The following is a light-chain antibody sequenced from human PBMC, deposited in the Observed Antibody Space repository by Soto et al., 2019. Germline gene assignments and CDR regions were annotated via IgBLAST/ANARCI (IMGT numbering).Light chain of an antibody. CDR2: DVI. CDR3: SSYRTISSAVV. CDR1: GSDVGGYNY. Sequence: QSVLTQTASVSWSPGQSITISCTGTGSDVGGYNYVSWYQQYPGQAPKLIIYDVINRPSGVSNRFSGSTSGNTASLTISVLLAEDEADYYCSSYRTISSAVVVGGGTKLTVL. V-gene: IGLV2-14*01. J-gene: IGLJ2*01.